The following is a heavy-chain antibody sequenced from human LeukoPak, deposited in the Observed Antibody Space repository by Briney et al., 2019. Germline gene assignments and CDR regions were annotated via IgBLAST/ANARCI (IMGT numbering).Heavy chain of an antibody. V-gene: IGHV4-38-2*02. CDR2: IYTSGST. CDR3: ARDNVAFDI. D-gene: IGHD2-8*01. J-gene: IGHJ3*02. CDR1: GYSISSGYY. Sequence: SETLSLTCTVSGYSISSGYYWGWIRQPPGKGLEWIGRIYTSGSTNYNPSLKSRVTMSVDTSKNQFSLKLSSVTAADTAVYYCARDNVAFDIWGQGTMVTVSS.